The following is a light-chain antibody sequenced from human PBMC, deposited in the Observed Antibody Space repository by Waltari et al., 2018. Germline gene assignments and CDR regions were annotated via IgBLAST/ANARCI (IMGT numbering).Light chain of an antibody. Sequence: QAVLTQPASLSASPGASASLTCTLRMRLNDGTYRIYWYQQKPGSPPQYLLRYKSDSDKQQGSGVPSRFSGSKDASANAGILLISGLQSEDEADYYCMIWHSSAWVFGGGTKLTVL. CDR3: MIWHSSAWV. V-gene: IGLV5-45*01. J-gene: IGLJ3*02. CDR2: YKSDSDK. CDR1: MRLNDGTYR.